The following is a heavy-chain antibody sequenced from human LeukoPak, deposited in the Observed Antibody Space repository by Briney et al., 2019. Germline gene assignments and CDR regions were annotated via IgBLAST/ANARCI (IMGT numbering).Heavy chain of an antibody. J-gene: IGHJ6*03. V-gene: IGHV1-2*06. CDR2: INPNSGGT. Sequence: ASVKVSRKTSGYTFTDYFMHWVRQAPGQGLEWMGRINPNSGGTNYAQKFQGRVTMTRDTSINTAYMELSRLRSDDTAMYYCARGGLPHFYYYMDVWGKGTTVTISS. CDR1: GYTFTDYF. CDR3: ARGGLPHFYYYMDV.